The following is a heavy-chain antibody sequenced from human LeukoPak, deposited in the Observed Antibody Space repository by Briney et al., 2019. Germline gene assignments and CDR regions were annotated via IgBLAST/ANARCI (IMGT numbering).Heavy chain of an antibody. CDR3: TRANGQYSD. CDR1: GFTFSGSA. CDR2: IRSKANSYAT. D-gene: IGHD2-21*01. V-gene: IGHV3-73*01. Sequence: GGSLRLSCAASGFTFSGSAMHWVRQASGKGLEWVGRIRSKANSYATAYAASVKGRFTISRDDSKNTAYLQMNSLKTEDTAVCYCTRANGQYSDWGQGTLVTVSS. J-gene: IGHJ4*02.